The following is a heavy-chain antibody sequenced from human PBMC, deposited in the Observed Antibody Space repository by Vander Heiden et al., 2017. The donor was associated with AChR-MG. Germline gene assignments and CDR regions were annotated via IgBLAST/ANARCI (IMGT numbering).Heavy chain of an antibody. CDR3: ARGPLMDV. CDR2: INQRGST. J-gene: IGHJ6*03. Sequence: QVQLQQWGAGLLKPSETLSLTCAVYGGSFSGYYWSWIRQPPGKRLEWIGEINQRGSTNYNPSLKSRVTISVETSKNKLSLKLSSVTAADTAVDYCARGPLMDVWGKGTTVTVSS. V-gene: IGHV4-34*01. CDR1: GGSFSGYY.